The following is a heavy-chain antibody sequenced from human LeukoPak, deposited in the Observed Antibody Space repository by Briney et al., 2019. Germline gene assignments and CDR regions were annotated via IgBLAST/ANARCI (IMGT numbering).Heavy chain of an antibody. D-gene: IGHD3-3*01. J-gene: IGHJ1*01. V-gene: IGHV4-61*08. CDR3: ARIFGV. Sequence: ETLSLTCTLSGASFRSGGQYWGWIRQTPGKGLEWIGDIFYNGKTNYNPSLKSRVTISLDTSRSQFSLRLSSVTASDTGVYYCARIFGVWGRGTLVTVSS. CDR2: IFYNGKT. CDR1: GASFRSGGQY.